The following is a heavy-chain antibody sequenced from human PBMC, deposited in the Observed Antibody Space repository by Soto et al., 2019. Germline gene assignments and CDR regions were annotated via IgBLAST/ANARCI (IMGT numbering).Heavy chain of an antibody. CDR1: GGSISSSNW. Sequence: SETLSLTCAVSGGSISSSNWWSWVRQPPGKGLEWIGEIYHSGSTNYNPSLKSRVTISVDKSKNQFSLKLSSVTAADTAVYYCARGRDGYNQFYYYYGMDVWGQGTTVTVSS. CDR2: IYHSGST. CDR3: ARGRDGYNQFYYYYGMDV. D-gene: IGHD5-12*01. J-gene: IGHJ6*02. V-gene: IGHV4-4*02.